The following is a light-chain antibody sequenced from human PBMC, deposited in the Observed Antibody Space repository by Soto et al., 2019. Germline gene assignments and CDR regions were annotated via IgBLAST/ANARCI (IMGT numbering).Light chain of an antibody. V-gene: IGKV4-1*01. CDR3: QQYYSPWYT. CDR1: QSVLYSSTNKNY. J-gene: IGKJ2*01. CDR2: WAS. Sequence: DIVMTQSPDSLAVSLGERATINCKSSQSVLYSSTNKNYLAWYQQKPGQPPKLLIYWASTRESGVPDRFSGRGSGTDFTLTISSLQAEDVAVDDCQQYYSPWYTFGQGTKLEIK.